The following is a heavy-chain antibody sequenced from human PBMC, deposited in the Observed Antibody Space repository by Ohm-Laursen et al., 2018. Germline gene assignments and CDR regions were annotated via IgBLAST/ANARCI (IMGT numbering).Heavy chain of an antibody. J-gene: IGHJ4*02. D-gene: IGHD3-3*01. Sequence: SLRLSCSASGFTFSGYWMTWVRQAPGKGLVWVANIKEDGSEQNYVDSVKGRFTISRDNAENSLYLQMDSLRAEDTAVYYCARCQSGRSLSDSWGQGTLVTVSS. V-gene: IGHV3-7*01. CDR2: IKEDGSEQ. CDR3: ARCQSGRSLSDS. CDR1: GFTFSGYW.